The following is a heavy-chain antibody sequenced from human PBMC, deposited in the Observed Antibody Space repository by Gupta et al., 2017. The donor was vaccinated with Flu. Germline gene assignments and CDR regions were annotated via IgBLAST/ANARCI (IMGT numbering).Heavy chain of an antibody. Sequence: YAMSWVRQAPGKGLEWVGFIRSKAYGGTTEYAASVKGRFTISRDDSKSIAYLQMNSLKTEDTAVYYCTGCSSTSCYVFDYWGQGTLVTVSS. CDR2: IRSKAYGGTT. CDR1: YA. J-gene: IGHJ4*02. V-gene: IGHV3-49*04. D-gene: IGHD2-2*01. CDR3: TGCSSTSCYVFDY.